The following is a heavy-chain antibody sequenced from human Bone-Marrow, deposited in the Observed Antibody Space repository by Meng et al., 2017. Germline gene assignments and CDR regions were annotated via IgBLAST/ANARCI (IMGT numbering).Heavy chain of an antibody. D-gene: IGHD5-12*01. V-gene: IGHV3-7*01. CDR1: GFTFSSYW. CDR3: ARDHIVATITWSFDY. Sequence: GQLVESGGGLVQPGGSLRLSCAASGFTFSSYWMSWVRQAPGKGLEWVANIKQDGSEKYYVDSVKGRFTISRDNAKNSLYLQMNSLRAEDTAVYYCARDHIVATITWSFDYWGQGTLVTVSS. J-gene: IGHJ4*02. CDR2: IKQDGSEK.